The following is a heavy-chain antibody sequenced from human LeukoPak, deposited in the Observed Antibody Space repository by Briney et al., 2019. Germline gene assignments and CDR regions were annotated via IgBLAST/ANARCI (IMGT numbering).Heavy chain of an antibody. CDR1: RFTFSSYS. CDR2: ISSSSSYI. J-gene: IGHJ4*02. CDR3: ARDKMNGWVAAQSN. Sequence: PGGSLRLSCAASRFTFSSYSMNWVRQAPGKGLEWVSSISSSSSYIYYADSVKGRFTISRDNAKNSLYLQMNSLRAEDTAVYYCARDKMNGWVAAQSNWGQGTLVTVSS. V-gene: IGHV3-21*01. D-gene: IGHD2-15*01.